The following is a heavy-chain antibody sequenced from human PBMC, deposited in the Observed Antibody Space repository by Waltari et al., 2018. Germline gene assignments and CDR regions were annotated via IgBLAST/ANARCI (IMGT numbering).Heavy chain of an antibody. J-gene: IGHJ4*02. CDR3: AKTIRFSERLPFDS. D-gene: IGHD3-3*01. CDR1: GFPFSSYG. CDR2: VGATGDWT. Sequence: EVQILESGGGLVQTGESLRLYCVASGFPFSSYGMLWVRQAPGKGLEWVAGVGATGDWTYYADAVKGRFTIARDNSKNFLYLKMNRLRGDDTAVYYCAKTIRFSERLPFDSWGQGTLVTVSS. V-gene: IGHV3-23*01.